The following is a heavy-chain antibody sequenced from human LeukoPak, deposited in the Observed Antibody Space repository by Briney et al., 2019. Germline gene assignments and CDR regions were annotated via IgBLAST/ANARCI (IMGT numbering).Heavy chain of an antibody. D-gene: IGHD3-22*01. V-gene: IGHV2-70*04. Sequence: SGPTLVNPTQALTLTCTFSGFSLSTSGMRASWIRQPPGKALEWLARIDWDDDKFYSTSLKTRLTISKDTSKNQVVLTMTNMDPVDTATYYCARQYYYDSSGYYGVDYWGQGTLVTVSS. CDR1: GFSLSTSGMR. J-gene: IGHJ4*02. CDR2: IDWDDDK. CDR3: ARQYYYDSSGYYGVDY.